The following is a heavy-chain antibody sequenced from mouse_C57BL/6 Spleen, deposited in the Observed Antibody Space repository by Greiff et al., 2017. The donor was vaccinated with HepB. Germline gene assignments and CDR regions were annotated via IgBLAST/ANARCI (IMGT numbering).Heavy chain of an antibody. CDR2: ISSGSSTI. CDR3: ARLDYGSSPFYAMDY. CDR1: GFTFSDYG. V-gene: IGHV5-17*01. Sequence: DVQLVESGGGLVKPGGSLKLSCAASGFTFSDYGMHWVRQAPEKGLEWVAYISSGSSTIYYADTVKGRFTISRDNAKNTLFLQMTSLRSEDTAMYYCARLDYGSSPFYAMDYWGQGTSVTVSS. J-gene: IGHJ4*01. D-gene: IGHD1-1*01.